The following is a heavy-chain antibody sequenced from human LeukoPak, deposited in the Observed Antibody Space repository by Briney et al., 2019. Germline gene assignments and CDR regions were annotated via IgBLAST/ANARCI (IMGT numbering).Heavy chain of an antibody. Sequence: TGGSLRLSCAASGFTFSSYGMHWVRQAPGKGLEWVAFIRYDGSNKYYADSVKGRFTISRDNSRTTLYLQMDSLRAEDTALYYCAKGQTGDYWGQGTLVTVSS. J-gene: IGHJ4*02. CDR1: GFTFSSYG. V-gene: IGHV3-30*02. CDR3: AKGQTGDY. D-gene: IGHD7-27*01. CDR2: IRYDGSNK.